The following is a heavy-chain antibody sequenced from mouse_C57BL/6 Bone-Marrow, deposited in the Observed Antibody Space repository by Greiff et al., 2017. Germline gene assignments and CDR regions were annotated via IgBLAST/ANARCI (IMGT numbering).Heavy chain of an antibody. J-gene: IGHJ4*01. D-gene: IGHD2-5*01. CDR2: IHPSDSDT. Sequence: QVQLQQPGAELVKPGASVKVSCKASGYTFTSYWMHWVKQRPGQGLEWIGRIHPSDSDTNYNQKFKGKATLTVDKSSSTAYMQLSSLTSEDSAVYYCAMETYYSNWDAMDYWGQGTSVTVSS. CDR3: AMETYYSNWDAMDY. V-gene: IGHV1-74*01. CDR1: GYTFTSYW.